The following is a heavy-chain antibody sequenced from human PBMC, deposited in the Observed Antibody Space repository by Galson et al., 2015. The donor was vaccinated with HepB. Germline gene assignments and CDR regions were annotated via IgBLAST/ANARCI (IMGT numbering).Heavy chain of an antibody. V-gene: IGHV3-30-3*01. Sequence: SLRLSCAASGFTFSSYAMHWVRQAPGKGLEWVAVISYDGSNKYYADSVKGRFTISRDNSKNTLYLQMNSLRAEDTAVYYCARPLGRSEAFDIWGQGTMVTVSS. D-gene: IGHD3-10*01. CDR1: GFTFSSYA. CDR3: ARPLGRSEAFDI. CDR2: ISYDGSNK. J-gene: IGHJ3*02.